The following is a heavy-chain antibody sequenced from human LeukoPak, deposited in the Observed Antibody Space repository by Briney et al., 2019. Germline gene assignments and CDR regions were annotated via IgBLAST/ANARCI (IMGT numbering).Heavy chain of an antibody. CDR3: ASGVGIAAAGPTNDY. D-gene: IGHD6-13*01. Sequence: GPSVKVSCKASGGTFSSYTVSWVRQAPGQRLEWMGRIIPILGIANYAQKFQGRVTITADKSTSTAYMELSSLRSEDTAVYYCASGVGIAAAGPTNDYWGLGTLVTVSS. CDR1: GGTFSSYT. V-gene: IGHV1-69*02. J-gene: IGHJ4*02. CDR2: IIPILGIA.